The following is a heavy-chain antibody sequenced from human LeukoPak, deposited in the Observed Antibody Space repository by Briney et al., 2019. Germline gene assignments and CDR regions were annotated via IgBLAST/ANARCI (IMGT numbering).Heavy chain of an antibody. CDR3: ARAHTYYDYVWGSYRYPKTGDEFDY. J-gene: IGHJ4*02. CDR2: ISAYNGNT. CDR1: GYTFTSYG. D-gene: IGHD3-16*02. Sequence: ASVKVSCKASGYTFTSYGISWVRQAPGQGLEWMGWISAYNGNTNYAQKLQGRVTMTTDTSTSTAYMELRSLRSDDTAVYYCARAHTYYDYVWGSYRYPKTGDEFDYWGQGTLVTVSS. V-gene: IGHV1-18*01.